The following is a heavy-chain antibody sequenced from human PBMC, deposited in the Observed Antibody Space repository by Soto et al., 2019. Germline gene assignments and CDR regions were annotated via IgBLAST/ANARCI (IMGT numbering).Heavy chain of an antibody. Sequence: GGSLRLSCKASGFMFNYYVMSWVRQAPGKGLEWVSPMSDNGDSVKGRFTISRDNSKNTLYLQMTSLRAEDTAVYYCAKSLYYYDRNREGAFDAWDHGTEVTVSS. V-gene: IGHV3-23*01. CDR2: MSDNG. CDR3: AKSLYYYDRNREGAFDA. D-gene: IGHD3-22*01. J-gene: IGHJ3*01. CDR1: GFMFNYYV.